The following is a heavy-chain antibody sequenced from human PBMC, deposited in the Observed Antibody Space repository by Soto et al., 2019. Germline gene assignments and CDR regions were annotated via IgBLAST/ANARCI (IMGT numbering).Heavy chain of an antibody. Sequence: GASVKVSCKASGGTFSSYRINWVRQAPGQGLEWVGGIVPIYRTADYAQKFQGRVTITADESARTSYMELRSLRSQDTAVYYCARDLDGSGSYYTDYWGQGTLVTVSS. CDR3: ARDLDGSGSYYTDY. CDR2: IVPIYRTA. CDR1: GGTFSSYR. V-gene: IGHV1-69*13. D-gene: IGHD3-10*01. J-gene: IGHJ4*02.